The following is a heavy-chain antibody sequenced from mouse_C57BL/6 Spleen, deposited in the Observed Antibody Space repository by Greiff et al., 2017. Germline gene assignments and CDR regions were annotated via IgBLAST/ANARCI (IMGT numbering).Heavy chain of an antibody. Sequence: VQLKQSGPELVKPGASVKISCKASGYSFTGYYMNWVKQSPEKSLEWIGEINPSTGGTTSNQKFKAKATLTVDKSSSTAYMQLKSLTSEDSAVYYCARGDYGSSCAYWGQGTLVTVSA. CDR3: ARGDYGSSCAY. D-gene: IGHD1-1*01. CDR1: GYSFTGYY. J-gene: IGHJ3*01. CDR2: INPSTGGT. V-gene: IGHV1-42*01.